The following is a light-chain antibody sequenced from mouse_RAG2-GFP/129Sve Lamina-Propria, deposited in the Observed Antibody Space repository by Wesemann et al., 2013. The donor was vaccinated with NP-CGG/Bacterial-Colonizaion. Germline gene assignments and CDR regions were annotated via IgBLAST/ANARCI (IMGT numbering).Light chain of an antibody. V-gene: IGKV4-80*01. J-gene: IGKJ2*01. Sequence: QIVLTQSPAIMVCISRGEITLTCSASSSVSYMHWYQQKSGTSPKLLIYSTSNLASGVPSRFSGSGSGTFYSLTISSVEAEDAADYYCHQWSSYPTFGGGTKLEIK. CDR2: STS. CDR3: HQWSSYPT. CDR1: SSVSY.